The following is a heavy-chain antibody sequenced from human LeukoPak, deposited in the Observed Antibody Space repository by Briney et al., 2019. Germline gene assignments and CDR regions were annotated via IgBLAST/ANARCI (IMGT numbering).Heavy chain of an antibody. Sequence: GGSLRLSCAASGFTFSSYEMNWVRQAPGKGLEWVSYISSSGSTIYYADSVKGRFTISRDNSNHMLYLQMNSLIAEDTAIYYCAKDDDWLRFEHWGRGTPVSVSS. V-gene: IGHV3-48*03. D-gene: IGHD5-12*01. CDR2: ISSSGSTI. CDR3: AKDDDWLRFEH. CDR1: GFTFSSYE. J-gene: IGHJ4*02.